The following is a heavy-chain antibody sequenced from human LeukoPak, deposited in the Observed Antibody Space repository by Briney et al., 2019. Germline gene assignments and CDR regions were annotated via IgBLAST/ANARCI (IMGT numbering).Heavy chain of an antibody. J-gene: IGHJ4*02. V-gene: IGHV1-69*04. CDR2: IIPILGIA. CDR1: GGTFSSYA. CDR3: ARAHGEVCSGGSCYGY. Sequence: GASVKVSCKASGGTFSSYAISWVRQAPGQGLEWMGRIIPILGIANYAQKFQGRVTITADKSTSTAYMELSSLRSEDTAVYYCARAHGEVCSGGSCYGYWGQGTLVTVSS. D-gene: IGHD2-15*01.